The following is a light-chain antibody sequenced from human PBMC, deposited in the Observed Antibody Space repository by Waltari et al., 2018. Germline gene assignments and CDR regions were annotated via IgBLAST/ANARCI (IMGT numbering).Light chain of an antibody. Sequence: QLVLTQSPSASASLGASVKLTCTLDSGHSTNIIAWHQQQPQKGPRYLMKVNSDGSHSKGDESPDRFSGSSSSSGTERYLTISSVQSEDEADYYWQSGGHGTWVFGGGTKLTVL. CDR3: QSGGHGTWV. V-gene: IGLV4-69*02. CDR2: VNSDGSH. J-gene: IGLJ3*02. CDR1: SGHSTNI.